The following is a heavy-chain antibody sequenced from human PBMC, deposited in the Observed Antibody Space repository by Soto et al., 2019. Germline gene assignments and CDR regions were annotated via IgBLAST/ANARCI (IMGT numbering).Heavy chain of an antibody. CDR1: GGSFIGYY. CDR2: INHSGST. CDR3: ARGPIVVVVAATRTASVNFDY. D-gene: IGHD2-15*01. V-gene: IGHV4-34*01. J-gene: IGHJ4*02. Sequence: SETLSLTCAVYGGSFIGYYWIWIRQPPGKGLEWIGEINHSGSTNYNPSLKSRVTISVDTSKNQFSLKLSSVTAADTAVYYCARGPIVVVVAATRTASVNFDYWGQGTLVTVS.